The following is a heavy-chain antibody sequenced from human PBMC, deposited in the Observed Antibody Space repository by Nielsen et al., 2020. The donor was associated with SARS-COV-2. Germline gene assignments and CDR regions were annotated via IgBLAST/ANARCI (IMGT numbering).Heavy chain of an antibody. CDR3: ARGDPQDYGMDV. V-gene: IGHV1-2*04. J-gene: IGHJ6*02. CDR2: INPNSGGT. Sequence: ASVKVSCKASGYTFTSYYMHWVRQAPGQGLEWMGWINPNSGGTNYAQKFQGWVTMTRDTSISTAYMELSRLRSDDTAVYYCARGDPQDYGMDVWGQGTTVTVSS. CDR1: GYTFTSYY.